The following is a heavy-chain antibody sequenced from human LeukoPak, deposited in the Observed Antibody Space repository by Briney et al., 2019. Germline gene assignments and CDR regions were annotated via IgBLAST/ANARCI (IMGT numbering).Heavy chain of an antibody. J-gene: IGHJ4*02. CDR1: GYTFTSYW. V-gene: IGHV5-51*01. Sequence: GESLKISCKGSGYTFTSYWIGWVRQMPVKGLEWMGIIYPGDSDTRYSPSFQGQVTISADNSIRTAYLQWSSLKASDTAKYYCARIPTHYDFWSGYVYYFDQWGQGTLVTVSS. CDR2: IYPGDSDT. CDR3: ARIPTHYDFWSGYVYYFDQ. D-gene: IGHD3-3*01.